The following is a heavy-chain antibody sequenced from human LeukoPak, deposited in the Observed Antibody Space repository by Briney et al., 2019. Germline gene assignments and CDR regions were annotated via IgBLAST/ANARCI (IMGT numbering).Heavy chain of an antibody. Sequence: SETLSLTCTVSGGSISSYYWSWIRQPPGKGLEWIGYIYYSGSTNYNPSLKCRVTISVDTSKNQFSLKLSSVTAADTAVYYCARAYYYDSSGYYPRYYYYYGMDVWGQGTTVTVSS. D-gene: IGHD3-22*01. V-gene: IGHV4-59*01. CDR1: GGSISSYY. J-gene: IGHJ6*02. CDR3: ARAYYYDSSGYYPRYYYYYGMDV. CDR2: IYYSGST.